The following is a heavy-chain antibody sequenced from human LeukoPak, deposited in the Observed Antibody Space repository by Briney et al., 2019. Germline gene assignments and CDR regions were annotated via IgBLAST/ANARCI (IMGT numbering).Heavy chain of an antibody. V-gene: IGHV5-51*01. CDR1: GYSFTSYW. D-gene: IGHD1-26*01. J-gene: IGHJ4*02. CDR3: ARLSGSTWGYFDY. CDR2: IYPGNSDT. Sequence: GESLKISCKGSGYSFTSYWIGWVRQMPGKGLGWMGIIYPGNSDTRYSPSFQGQVTISADTSISTAYLQWRSLKASDTAMYYCARLSGSTWGYFDYWGQGTLVTVSS.